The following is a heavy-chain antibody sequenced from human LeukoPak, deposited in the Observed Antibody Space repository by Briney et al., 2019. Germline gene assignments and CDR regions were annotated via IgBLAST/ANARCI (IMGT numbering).Heavy chain of an antibody. J-gene: IGHJ5*02. CDR3: ARVSGSSGSAVFDP. CDR2: ISAYNGNT. V-gene: IGHV1-18*01. Sequence: ASVKVSCKASGYTFTSYGISWVRQAPGQGLEGMGWISAYNGNTNYAQKLQGRVTMTTDTSTSTAYMELRSLRSDDTAVYYCARVSGSSGSAVFDPWGQGTLVTVSS. D-gene: IGHD3-22*01. CDR1: GYTFTSYG.